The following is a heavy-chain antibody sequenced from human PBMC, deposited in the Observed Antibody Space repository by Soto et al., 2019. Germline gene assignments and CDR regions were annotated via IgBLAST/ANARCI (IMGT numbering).Heavy chain of an antibody. V-gene: IGHV1-69*01. CDR3: ARDPVGYPKDQRWFDP. D-gene: IGHD1-26*01. CDR2: IIPIFGTA. CDR1: GGTFSSYA. J-gene: IGHJ5*02. Sequence: QVQLVQSGAEVKKPGSSVKVSCKASGGTFSSYAISWVRQAPGQGLEWMGGIIPIFGTANYAQKFQGRVTITADEATSTAYMELGSLRSEDTAVDYCARDPVGYPKDQRWFDPWGQGTLVTVSS.